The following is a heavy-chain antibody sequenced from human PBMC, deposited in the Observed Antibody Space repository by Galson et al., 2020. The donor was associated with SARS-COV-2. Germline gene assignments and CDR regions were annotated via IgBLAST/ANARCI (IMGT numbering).Heavy chain of an antibody. J-gene: IGHJ6*03. D-gene: IGHD6-19*01. CDR3: ARGQVGAVAGSLVPYYYYYMDV. Sequence: LETLSLTCAVYGGSFSGYSWGWIRQPPGKGLEWIGEINHSGSTNYNPSLKSRFPISVDTSKTQFSLKLSSVTAADTAVYYCARGQVGAVAGSLVPYYYYYMDVWGKGTTVTVAS. V-gene: IGHV4-34*01. CDR2: INHSGST. CDR1: GGSFSGYS.